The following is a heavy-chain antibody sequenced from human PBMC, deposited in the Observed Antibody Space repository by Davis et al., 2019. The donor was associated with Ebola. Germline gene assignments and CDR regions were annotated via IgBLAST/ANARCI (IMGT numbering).Heavy chain of an antibody. D-gene: IGHD1-26*01. Sequence: PGGSLRLSCAASGFTFSSYAMHWVRQAPGKGLEYVSAISSNGGSTYYADSVKGRFTISRDNSKNTLYLQMNSLRAEDTAVYYCAKDDRAYSGSYTHFGYFDYWGQGTLVTVSS. V-gene: IGHV3-64*04. CDR3: AKDDRAYSGSYTHFGYFDY. CDR2: ISSNGGST. CDR1: GFTFSSYA. J-gene: IGHJ4*02.